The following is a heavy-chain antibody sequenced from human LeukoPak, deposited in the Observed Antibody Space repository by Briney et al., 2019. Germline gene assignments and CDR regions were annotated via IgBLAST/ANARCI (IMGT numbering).Heavy chain of an antibody. V-gene: IGHV4-31*03. CDR3: ACLGYYYMDV. CDR1: GGSISSGGYY. D-gene: IGHD5/OR15-5a*01. J-gene: IGHJ6*03. Sequence: SETLSLTCTVSGGSISSGGYYWSWIRQHPGKGLEWIGYIYYSGSTYYNPSLKSRVTISVDTSKNQFSLKLSSVTAADTAVYYCACLGYYYMDVWGKGTTVTVSS. CDR2: IYYSGST.